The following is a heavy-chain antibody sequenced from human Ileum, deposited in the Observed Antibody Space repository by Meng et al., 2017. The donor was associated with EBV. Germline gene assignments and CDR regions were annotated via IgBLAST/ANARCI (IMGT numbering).Heavy chain of an antibody. CDR2: TYYRSKWYN. CDR1: GDSVSSNSAA. CDR3: ARDSSSSAYSPFDY. V-gene: IGHV6-1*01. Sequence: QAQPPLPCPEQGNPSQPLPPPCAISGDSVSSNSAAWNWIRQSPSRGLEWLGRTYYRSKWYNDYAVSVKSRITINPDTSKNQFSLQLNSVTPEDTAVYYCARDSSSSAYSPFDYWGQRTLVTVSS. D-gene: IGHD3-22*01. J-gene: IGHJ4*02.